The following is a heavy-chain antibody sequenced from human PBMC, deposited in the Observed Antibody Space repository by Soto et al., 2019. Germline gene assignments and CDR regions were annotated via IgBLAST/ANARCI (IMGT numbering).Heavy chain of an antibody. CDR3: ARVAWLVYRHASDI. V-gene: IGHV3-48*03. CDR1: GFTFSSYE. D-gene: IGHD6-19*01. J-gene: IGHJ3*02. Sequence: GGSLRLSCAASGFTFSSYEMNWVRQAPGKGLEWVSYISSSGSTIYYADSVKGRFTISRDNAKNPLYLQMNSLRAEDPDVSYCARVAWLVYRHASDIWGKGTMVTV. CDR2: ISSSGSTI.